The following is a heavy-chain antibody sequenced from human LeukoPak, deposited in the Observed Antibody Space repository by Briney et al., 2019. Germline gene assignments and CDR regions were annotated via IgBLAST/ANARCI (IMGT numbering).Heavy chain of an antibody. Sequence: ASVKVSCKAPGYTFTGYYMHWVRQAPGQGLEWMGWINPNSGGTNYAQKFQGRVTMTRDTSISTAYMELSRLRSDDTAVYYCARANSGHYYYYYMDVWGKGTTVTVSS. J-gene: IGHJ6*03. D-gene: IGHD6-19*01. V-gene: IGHV1-2*02. CDR2: INPNSGGT. CDR1: GYTFTGYY. CDR3: ARANSGHYYYYYMDV.